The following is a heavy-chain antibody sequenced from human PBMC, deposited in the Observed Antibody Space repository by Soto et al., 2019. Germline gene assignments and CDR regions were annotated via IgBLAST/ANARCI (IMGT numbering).Heavy chain of an antibody. D-gene: IGHD6-19*01. CDR1: GFTFSTYW. CDR2: INSDGSTT. Sequence: GVLRLSCAATGFTFSTYWVHWVRQAPGKGLVWVSRINSDGSTTNYADSVKGRFTISRDNAKNTLYLQMNSLRAEDTAVYYCARGGRTSDWYSAFDLWGQGTMVTVSS. J-gene: IGHJ3*01. CDR3: ARGGRTSDWYSAFDL. V-gene: IGHV3-74*01.